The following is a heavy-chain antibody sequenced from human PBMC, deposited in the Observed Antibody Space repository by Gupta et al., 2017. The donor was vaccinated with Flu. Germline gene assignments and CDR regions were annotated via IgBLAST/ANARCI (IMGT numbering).Heavy chain of an antibody. CDR1: GDSINGNY. CDR3: ARARATGWRGWVDP. J-gene: IGHJ5*02. Sequence: VSGDSINGNYWSWIRKSPGQGLEWIGYIHYSGTDNYNPSRKRRVTISVNASLDQFSLKLTSLTAADTAVYYCARARATGWRGWVDPGGQGTLVTVSS. D-gene: IGHD6-19*01. V-gene: IGHV4-59*01. CDR2: IHYSGTD.